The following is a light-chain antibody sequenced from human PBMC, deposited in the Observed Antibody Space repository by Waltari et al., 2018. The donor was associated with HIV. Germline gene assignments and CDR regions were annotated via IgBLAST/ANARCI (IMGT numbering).Light chain of an antibody. CDR2: DDD. V-gene: IGLV1-51*01. J-gene: IGLJ2*01. Sequence: QPVLPQPPSMSAAPGPNITIACPLTPSNIGPVFFSLYQQLPGTAPKLLIYDDDKRPSGIPDRFSGSKSGTSATLGITGLQPGDEGDNHCGTWDRFLRVGVFGGGTKLTVL. CDR3: GTWDRFLRVGV. CDR1: PSNIGPVF.